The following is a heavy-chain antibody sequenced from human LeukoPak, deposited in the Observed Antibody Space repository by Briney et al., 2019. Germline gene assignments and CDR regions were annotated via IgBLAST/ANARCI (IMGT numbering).Heavy chain of an antibody. J-gene: IGHJ4*02. V-gene: IGHV3-7*01. D-gene: IGHD1-26*01. CDR3: GGRRNY. CDR2: IKQDGSEK. Sequence: WESLRLSCAASGFTYSSYWMSWVGQAAGKGLEGVANIKQDGSEKYYVDSVKGRFTISRDNAKNSRYLQMNSLRAEDTAVYYCGGRRNYWGQGTVVTVSS. CDR1: GFTYSSYW.